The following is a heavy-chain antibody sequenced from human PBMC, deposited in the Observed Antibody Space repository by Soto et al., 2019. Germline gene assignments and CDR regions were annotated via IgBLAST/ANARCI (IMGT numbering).Heavy chain of an antibody. CDR2: IYSGGST. CDR1: GFTVSSIY. V-gene: IGHV3-53*01. CDR3: ARSGYSYGPFDY. D-gene: IGHD5-18*01. J-gene: IGHJ4*02. Sequence: GGSLRLSCAASGFTVSSIYMSWVRQAPGKGLEWVSVIYSGGSTYYVDSVKGRFTISRDNSKNTLYLQMNSLRAEDTAVYYCARSGYSYGPFDYWGQGTLVTVSS.